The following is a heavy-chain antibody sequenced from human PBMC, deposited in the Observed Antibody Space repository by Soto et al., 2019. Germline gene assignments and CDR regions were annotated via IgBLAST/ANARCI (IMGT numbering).Heavy chain of an antibody. D-gene: IGHD2-8*01. V-gene: IGHV4-31*03. CDR1: GGSISSGGYY. Sequence: QVQLQESGPGLVKPSQTLSLTCTVSGGSISSGGYYWSWIREHPGKGLEWIGYIYYSGSTYYNPSLKSRVTISADTSKNQFSLKLSSVTAADTAVYYCARLTVLMAYYFDYWGQGTLVTVSS. CDR3: ARLTVLMAYYFDY. CDR2: IYYSGST. J-gene: IGHJ4*02.